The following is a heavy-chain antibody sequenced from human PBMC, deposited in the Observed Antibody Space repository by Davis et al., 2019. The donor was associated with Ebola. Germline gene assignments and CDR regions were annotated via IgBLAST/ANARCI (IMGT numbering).Heavy chain of an antibody. V-gene: IGHV1-46*01. CDR2: INPSGGST. CDR3: ARDTGSSWYGGMSYYYYGMDV. J-gene: IGHJ6*02. Sequence: ASVKVSCKASGYTFTSYYMHWVRQAPGQGLEWMGIINPSGGSTSYAQKFQGRVTMTRDTSTSTVYMELSSLRSEDTAVYYCARDTGSSWYGGMSYYYYGMDVWGQGTTVTVSS. D-gene: IGHD6-13*01. CDR1: GYTFTSYY.